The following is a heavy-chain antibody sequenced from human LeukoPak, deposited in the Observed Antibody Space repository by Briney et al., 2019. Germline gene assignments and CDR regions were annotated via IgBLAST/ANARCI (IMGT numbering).Heavy chain of an antibody. Sequence: SETLSLTCTVSGVSISSITSDYWSWIRQPPGKGLEWIGYIHYSCATNYNPSLRSRVTISVDTSKTHFSLRLSYVTAADTAVYYCATLRGSSTAVLDYWGRGTLVTVSS. CDR2: IHYSCAT. V-gene: IGHV4-61*03. CDR1: GVSISSITSDY. J-gene: IGHJ4*02. CDR3: ATLRGSSTAVLDY. D-gene: IGHD2-2*01.